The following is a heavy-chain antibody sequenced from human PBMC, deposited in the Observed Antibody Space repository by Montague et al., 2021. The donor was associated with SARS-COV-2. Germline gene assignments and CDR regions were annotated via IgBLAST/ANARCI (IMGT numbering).Heavy chain of an antibody. J-gene: IGHJ4*02. V-gene: IGHV4-39*01. CDR2: IYYSGST. D-gene: IGHD5-12*01. CDR1: GGSISSSSYY. Sequence: SETLSLTCTVSGGSISSSSYYWGWIRQPPGKGLEWIGSIYYSGSTYYNPSLKSRVTISVDTSKNQFSLKLSSVTAADTAVYYCARREYSGYDYHLLVDYWGQGTLVTVSS. CDR3: ARREYSGYDYHLLVDY.